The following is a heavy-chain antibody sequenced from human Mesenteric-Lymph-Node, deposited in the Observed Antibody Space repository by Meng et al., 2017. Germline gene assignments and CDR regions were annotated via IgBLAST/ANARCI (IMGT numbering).Heavy chain of an antibody. CDR1: DGFTTSDDYY. D-gene: IGHD3-10*01. V-gene: IGHV4-30-4*01. Sequence: QVQLRGSGPGLVKPSQTLSLTCTVSDGFTTSDDYYWSWIRQPPGKGLEWIGYIHYSGTTYYNPSLKSRIAISLDTSKNQFSLKLSSVTAADTAVYYCARASYGSGSPLGESWFDPWGQGTLVTVSS. CDR3: ARASYGSGSPLGESWFDP. CDR2: IHYSGTT. J-gene: IGHJ5*02.